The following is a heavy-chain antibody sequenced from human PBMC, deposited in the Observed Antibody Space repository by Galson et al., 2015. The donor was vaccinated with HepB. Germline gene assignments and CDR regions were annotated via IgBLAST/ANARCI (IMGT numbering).Heavy chain of an antibody. CDR2: IYSGGST. D-gene: IGHD3-10*01. CDR3: AREEVPYYYDY. V-gene: IGHV3-53*04. CDR1: GFTVSSNY. Sequence: SLRLSCAASGFTVSSNYMSWVRQAPGKGLEWVSVIYSGGSTYYADSVKGRFTISRHNSKNTLYLQMNSLRAEDTAIYYCAREEVPYYYDYWGQGTLVTVSS. J-gene: IGHJ4*02.